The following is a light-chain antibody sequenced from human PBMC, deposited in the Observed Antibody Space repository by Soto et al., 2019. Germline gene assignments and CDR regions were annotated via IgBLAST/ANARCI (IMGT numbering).Light chain of an antibody. CDR3: QQYNIYSWT. CDR2: KAS. V-gene: IGKV1-5*03. J-gene: IGKJ1*01. CDR1: ESIITW. Sequence: DIQMTQSPSTLSASVGDRVTITCRASESIITWLAWYQQKPGKAPNLLIYKASSLESGVPSRFSGSGSGTEFALTIRSLQPDDFATYYCQQYNIYSWTFGQGTKVDIK.